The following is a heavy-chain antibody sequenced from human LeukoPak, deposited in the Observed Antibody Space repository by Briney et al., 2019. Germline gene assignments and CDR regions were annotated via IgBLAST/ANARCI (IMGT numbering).Heavy chain of an antibody. J-gene: IGHJ4*01. D-gene: IGHD3-10*01. CDR3: ASKGHPLQYCGSGCLVDY. Sequence: SETLSPSPAVYGGSFSGYYSSWIRQPPGKGLEWIGEINHSGSTNYNTSLKSRVTISVETSQHQFSLKLSCVTAADTAVYYCASKGHPLQYCGSGCLVDYWGHGDPFSVSS. V-gene: IGHV4-34*01. CDR1: GGSFSGYY. CDR2: INHSGST.